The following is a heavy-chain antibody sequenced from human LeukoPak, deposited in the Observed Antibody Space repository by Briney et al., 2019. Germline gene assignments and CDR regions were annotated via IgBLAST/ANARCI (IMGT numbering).Heavy chain of an antibody. CDR1: GYTFTSYG. Sequence: ASVKVSCKASGYTFTSYGISWVRQAPGQGLEWMGWISAYNGNTNYAQKLQGRVTMTTDTSTSTAYMELSSLRSEDTAVYYCARDHRAIDAGLPGVCDYWGQGTLVTVSS. CDR3: ARDHRAIDAGLPGVCDY. J-gene: IGHJ4*02. D-gene: IGHD3-16*01. V-gene: IGHV1-18*01. CDR2: ISAYNGNT.